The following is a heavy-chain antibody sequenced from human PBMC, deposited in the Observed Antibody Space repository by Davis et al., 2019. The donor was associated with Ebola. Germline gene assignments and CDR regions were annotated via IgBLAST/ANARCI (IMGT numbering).Heavy chain of an antibody. D-gene: IGHD3-22*01. CDR1: GFTFSSYA. V-gene: IGHV3-48*02. J-gene: IGHJ4*02. CDR3: AREGYYDSSGYSFEVIDY. Sequence: GESLKISCAASGFTFSSYAMHWVRQAPGKGLEWVSYISSSSSTIYYADSVKGRFTISRDNAKNSLYLQMNSLRDEDTAVYYCAREGYYDSSGYSFEVIDYWGQGTLVTVSS. CDR2: ISSSSSTI.